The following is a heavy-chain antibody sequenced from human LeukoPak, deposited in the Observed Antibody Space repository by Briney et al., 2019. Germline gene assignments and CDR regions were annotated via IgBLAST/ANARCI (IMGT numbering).Heavy chain of an antibody. Sequence: GGSLRLSCAASGFTFSSYAMSWARQAPGKGLEWVSAISGSGGSTYYADSVKGRFTISRDNSKNTLYLQMNSLRAEDTAVYYCARDSVAGPDYFDYWGQGTLVTVSS. CDR3: ARDSVAGPDYFDY. D-gene: IGHD6-19*01. V-gene: IGHV3-23*01. J-gene: IGHJ4*02. CDR1: GFTFSSYA. CDR2: ISGSGGST.